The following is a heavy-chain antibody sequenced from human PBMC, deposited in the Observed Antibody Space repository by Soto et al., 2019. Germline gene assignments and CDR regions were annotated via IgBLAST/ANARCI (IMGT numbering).Heavy chain of an antibody. CDR1: GFPFSSYA. D-gene: IGHD3-10*01. J-gene: IGHJ1*01. V-gene: IGHV3-23*01. CDR2: ISGSGGST. Sequence: GGSLSLSCAASGFPFSSYAMSWVRPAPGKGLEWVSAISGSGGSTYYADSVKGRFTISRDNSKNTLYLQMNSLRAEDTAVYYCAKDGVLLWFGDPVAAGAEYFQHWGQGTLVTVSS. CDR3: AKDGVLLWFGDPVAAGAEYFQH.